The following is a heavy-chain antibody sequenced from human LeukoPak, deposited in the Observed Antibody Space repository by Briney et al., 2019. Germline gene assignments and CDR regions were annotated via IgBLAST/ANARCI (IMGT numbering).Heavy chain of an antibody. CDR3: ARPGYDYVWGSYRSVDAAFDI. J-gene: IGHJ3*02. V-gene: IGHV7-4-1*02. CDR2: INTNTGNP. D-gene: IGHD3-16*02. Sequence: ASVKVSCKASGYTFTSYAMNWVRQAPGQGLEWMGWINTNTGNPTYAQGFTGRFVFSLDTSVSTAYLQISSLKAEDTAVYYCARPGYDYVWGSYRSVDAAFDIWGQGTMVIVSS. CDR1: GYTFTSYA.